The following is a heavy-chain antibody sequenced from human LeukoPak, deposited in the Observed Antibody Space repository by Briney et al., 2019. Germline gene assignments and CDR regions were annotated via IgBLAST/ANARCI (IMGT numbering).Heavy chain of an antibody. CDR3: ARDRGIVGTTGYYYMGA. Sequence: PGGSLRLSCVASGFSFSDYYMSWIRQAPGKGLEWVSYIGSTIYYADSVKGRFTISRDNAKNSLYLQMNSLRAEDTAVYYCARDRGIVGTTGYYYMGAWGKGTTVTVSS. J-gene: IGHJ6*03. D-gene: IGHD1-26*01. CDR1: GFSFSDYY. V-gene: IGHV3-11*04. CDR2: IGSTI.